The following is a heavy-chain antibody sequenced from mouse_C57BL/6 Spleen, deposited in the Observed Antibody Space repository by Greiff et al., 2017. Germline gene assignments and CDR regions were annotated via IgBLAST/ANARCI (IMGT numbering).Heavy chain of an antibody. D-gene: IGHD2-4*01. CDR1: GYTFTSYW. V-gene: IGHV1-5*01. CDR2: IYPGNSDT. J-gene: IGHJ1*03. CDR3: TRSYDYDWYFDV. Sequence: VQLQQSGTVLARPGASVKMSCKTSGYTFTSYWMHWVKQRPGQGLEWIGAIYPGNSDTSYNQKFKGKAKLTAVTSASTAYIELSSLTNEDSAVYYCTRSYDYDWYFDVWGTGTTVTVSS.